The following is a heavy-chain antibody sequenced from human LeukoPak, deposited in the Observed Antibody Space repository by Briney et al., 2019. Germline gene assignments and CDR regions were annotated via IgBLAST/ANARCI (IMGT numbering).Heavy chain of an antibody. CDR2: ISAYNGNT. D-gene: IGHD3-10*01. CDR3: ARVAPYYYGSGSQIDY. V-gene: IGHV1-18*01. CDR1: GYTFTNYG. J-gene: IGHJ4*02. Sequence: ASVKVSCKASGYTFTNYGISWVRQAPGQGLEWMGWISAYNGNTNYAQKLQGRVTMTTDTSTSTAYMELRSLRSDDTAVYYCARVAPYYYGSGSQIDYWGQGTLVTVSS.